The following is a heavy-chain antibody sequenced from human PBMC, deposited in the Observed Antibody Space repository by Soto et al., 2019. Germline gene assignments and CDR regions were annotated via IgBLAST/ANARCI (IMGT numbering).Heavy chain of an antibody. CDR3: ARLHCDSPNCVPLDP. V-gene: IGHV4-39*01. CDR2: SSYSGTS. D-gene: IGHD2-2*01. Sequence: QLQLQESGPGLVKPSETLSLTCTVSGGSISDDTYYWGWIRQPPGKGLEWIGSSSYSGTSSYNPSLKSGFTMSVDTSKKQLSLRLSSVTAADTAVYYCARLHCDSPNCVPLDPWGQGTLVIVSS. J-gene: IGHJ5*02. CDR1: GGSISDDTYY.